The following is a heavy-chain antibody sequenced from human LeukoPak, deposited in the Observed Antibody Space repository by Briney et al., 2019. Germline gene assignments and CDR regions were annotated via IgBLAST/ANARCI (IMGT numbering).Heavy chain of an antibody. CDR1: GFIYRRCS. CDR2: ISTNGGST. V-gene: IGHV3-64*01. CDR3: AVAYGGYDWEGGFDY. J-gene: IGHJ4*02. D-gene: IGHD5-12*01. Sequence: GGSLRLLCSAWGFIYRRCSVLWLRRARGGGLKYFISISTNGGSTYYANSVKGRFTISRDNSKNTLFLQLGSLRAEDMAVYYCAVAYGGYDWEGGFDYWGQGTLVTVSS.